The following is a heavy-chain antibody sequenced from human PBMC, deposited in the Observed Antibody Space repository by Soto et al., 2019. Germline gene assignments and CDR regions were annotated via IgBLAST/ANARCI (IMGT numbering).Heavy chain of an antibody. Sequence: PGGSLRLSCAASGFTFYSYAMSWVRQTPGKGLEWVSAISGSGSSTYYADFVKGRLTISRDNSKNTLFLQIDSLRAEDTAVYYCAKSGGSSWYGVPLIDYWGQGTLVTVSS. D-gene: IGHD6-13*01. CDR3: AKSGGSSWYGVPLIDY. J-gene: IGHJ4*02. CDR2: ISGSGSST. V-gene: IGHV3-23*01. CDR1: GFTFYSYA.